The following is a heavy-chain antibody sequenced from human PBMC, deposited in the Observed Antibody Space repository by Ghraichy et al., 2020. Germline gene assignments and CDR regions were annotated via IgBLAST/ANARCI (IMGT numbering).Heavy chain of an antibody. Sequence: GGSLRLSCAASGFTFSNYAMNWVRQAPGKGLEWVSGIIGSGGGTYYAESVKGRFTISRDNSKNTLFLQMNSLRAEDTAVYFCAKGHIGQGSLYYFDNWGQGILVTVSA. CDR3: AKGHIGQGSLYYFDN. J-gene: IGHJ4*02. CDR1: GFTFSNYA. V-gene: IGHV3-23*01. D-gene: IGHD5-12*01. CDR2: IIGSGGGT.